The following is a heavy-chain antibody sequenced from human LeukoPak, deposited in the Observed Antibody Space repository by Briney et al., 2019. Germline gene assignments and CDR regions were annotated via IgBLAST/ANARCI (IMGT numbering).Heavy chain of an antibody. J-gene: IGHJ4*02. CDR2: INPNGGDT. CDR3: AREYYYGSGSSKDSPFDY. Sequence: GSLKVSCTASGYTFTGYYMRWVRQAPGQGLEWMAWINPNGGDTNYAQKFQGRVTMTRDTSISTAYMELSRLRSDDPAVYYCAREYYYGSGSSKDSPFDYWGQGTLVTVSS. CDR1: GYTFTGYY. D-gene: IGHD3-10*01. V-gene: IGHV1-2*02.